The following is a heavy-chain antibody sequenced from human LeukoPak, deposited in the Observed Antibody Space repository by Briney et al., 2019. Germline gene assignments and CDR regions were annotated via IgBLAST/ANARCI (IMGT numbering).Heavy chain of an antibody. D-gene: IGHD3-16*01. CDR3: ARGNQLYDYVWDY. CDR1: GGSISSYY. V-gene: IGHV4-59*01. J-gene: IGHJ4*02. Sequence: SETLSLTCTVSGGSISSYYWSWIRQPPGKGLEWTGYIYYSGSTNYNPSLKSRVTISVDTSKNQFSLKLGSVTAADTAVYYCARGNQLYDYVWDYWGQGTLVTVSS. CDR2: IYYSGST.